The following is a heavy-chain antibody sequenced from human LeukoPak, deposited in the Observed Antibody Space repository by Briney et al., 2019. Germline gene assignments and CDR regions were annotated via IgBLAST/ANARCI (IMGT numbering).Heavy chain of an antibody. CDR2: IYTSGST. CDR1: GGSISSGSYY. V-gene: IGHV4-61*02. Sequence: SETLSLTCTVSGGSISSGSYYWSWIRQPAGKGLEWIGRIYTSGSTNYNPSLKSRVTISVDTSKNQFSLKLSSVTAADTAVYYCARGLFFRYYYDSSGYYNPIASDYYYYMDVWGKGTTVTISS. CDR3: ARGLFFRYYYDSSGYYNPIASDYYYYMDV. J-gene: IGHJ6*03. D-gene: IGHD3-22*01.